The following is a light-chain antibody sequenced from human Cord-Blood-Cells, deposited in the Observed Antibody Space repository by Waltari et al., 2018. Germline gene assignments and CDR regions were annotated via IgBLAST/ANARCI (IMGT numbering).Light chain of an antibody. V-gene: IGLV2-14*01. CDR3: SSYTSSSTLYV. CDR1: SSAAGGYNY. J-gene: IGLJ1*01. Sequence: QSALTQPASVSGSPGQSITISCTGTSSAAGGYNYDSWYQQHPGKAPKLMIYEVSNRPSGVSNRFSGSKSGNTASLTISGLQAEDEADYYCSSYTSSSTLYVFGTGTKVTVL. CDR2: EVS.